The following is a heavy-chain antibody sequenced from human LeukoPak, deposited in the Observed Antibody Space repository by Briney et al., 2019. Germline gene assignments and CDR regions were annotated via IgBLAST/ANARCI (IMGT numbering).Heavy chain of an antibody. CDR1: GFTFSSYS. J-gene: IGHJ5*02. D-gene: IGHD6-13*01. Sequence: GGSLRLSCAASGFTFSSYSMNWVRQAPGKGLEWVSSISSSSSYIYYADSVKGRFTISRDNAKNSLYLQMNSLRAEDTAVYYCAGLQLVRNPDWFDPWGQGTLVTVSS. V-gene: IGHV3-21*01. CDR3: AGLQLVRNPDWFDP. CDR2: ISSSSSYI.